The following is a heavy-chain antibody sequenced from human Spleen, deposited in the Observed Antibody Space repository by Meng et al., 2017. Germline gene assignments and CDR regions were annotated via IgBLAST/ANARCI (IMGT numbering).Heavy chain of an antibody. CDR1: GGSFSNYY. D-gene: IGHD3-16*01. V-gene: IGHV4-34*01. CDR2: IHHSGST. CDR3: ARRVHDGRHYHYFDY. J-gene: IGHJ4*02. Sequence: QVQLQQWGAGLLKPSETLSLTCAVYGGSFSNYYWSWICQPPGKGLEWIGEIHHSGSTNYNPSLKSRVTISVDTSKIQFSLKLSSVTAADTAVFYCARRVHDGRHYHYFDYWGQGALVTVSS.